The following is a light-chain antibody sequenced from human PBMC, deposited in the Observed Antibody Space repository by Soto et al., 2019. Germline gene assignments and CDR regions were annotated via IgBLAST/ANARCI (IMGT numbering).Light chain of an antibody. CDR1: QSVSRN. Sequence: EIVMTQSPATLSVSPGERATLSCRASQSVSRNLAWYQQKPGQAPRRLIYGASTRATGIPARFSGSGSGTEFTLTISSLQSEDFAVYYCQQYNNWPPLTFGQGTRLEIK. V-gene: IGKV3-15*01. CDR3: QQYNNWPPLT. J-gene: IGKJ5*01. CDR2: GAS.